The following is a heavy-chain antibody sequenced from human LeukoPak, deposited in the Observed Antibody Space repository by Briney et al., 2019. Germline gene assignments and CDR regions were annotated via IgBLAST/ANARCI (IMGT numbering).Heavy chain of an antibody. CDR1: GGSISSGSYY. Sequence: SETLSLTCTVSGGSISSGSYYWSWIRQPAGKGLEWIGRIYTSGSTNYNPSLKSRVTISVDTSKNQFSLKLSSVTAADTAVYYCASGGWNYYFDYWGQGTLVTVSS. J-gene: IGHJ4*02. CDR2: IYTSGST. D-gene: IGHD1-7*01. CDR3: ASGGWNYYFDY. V-gene: IGHV4-61*02.